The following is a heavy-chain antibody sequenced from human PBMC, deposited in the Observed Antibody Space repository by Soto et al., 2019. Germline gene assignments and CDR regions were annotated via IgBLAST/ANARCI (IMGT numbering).Heavy chain of an antibody. Sequence: PSETLSLTCTVSGGSISSYYWSWFRQPPGKGLEWIGYIYYSGSTNYNPSLKSRVTISVDTSKNQFSLKLSSVTAADTAVYYCARVLESAAADSWGQGTLVTVSS. CDR1: GGSISSYY. J-gene: IGHJ5*02. CDR3: ARVLESAAADS. D-gene: IGHD6-13*01. CDR2: IYYSGST. V-gene: IGHV4-59*01.